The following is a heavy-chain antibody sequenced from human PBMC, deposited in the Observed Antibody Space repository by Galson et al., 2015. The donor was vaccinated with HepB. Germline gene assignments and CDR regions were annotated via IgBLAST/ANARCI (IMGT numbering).Heavy chain of an antibody. D-gene: IGHD3-10*01. CDR1: GFTFDDYA. V-gene: IGHV3-7*01. Sequence: SLRLSCAASGFTFDDYAMHWVRQAPGKGLEWVANVKQDGGEKYYVDSVKGRFTISRDNAKNSLYLQMNSLRAEDTAVYFCARVRAYGSGSYYIFDYWGQGTLVTVSS. CDR3: ARVRAYGSGSYYIFDY. J-gene: IGHJ4*02. CDR2: VKQDGGEK.